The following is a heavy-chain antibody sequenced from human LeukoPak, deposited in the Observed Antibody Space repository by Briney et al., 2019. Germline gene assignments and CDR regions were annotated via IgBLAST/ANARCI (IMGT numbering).Heavy chain of an antibody. Sequence: SVKVSCKASGGTFSSYAISWVRQAPGQGLEWMGRIIPIFGIANYAQKFQGRVTITADKSTSTAYMELRSLRSDDTAVYYCARGAWLFNDILTGSPDAFDIWGQGTMVTVSS. CDR3: ARGAWLFNDILTGSPDAFDI. V-gene: IGHV1-69*04. D-gene: IGHD3-9*01. CDR2: IIPIFGIA. CDR1: GGTFSSYA. J-gene: IGHJ3*02.